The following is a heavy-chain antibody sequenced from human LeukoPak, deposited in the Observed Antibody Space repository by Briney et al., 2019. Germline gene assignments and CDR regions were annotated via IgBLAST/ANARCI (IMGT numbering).Heavy chain of an antibody. J-gene: IGHJ4*02. V-gene: IGHV3-9*01. CDR2: ISWNSGSI. CDR1: GFTFDDYA. CDR3: ARPMDLDY. D-gene: IGHD2-8*01. Sequence: GGSLRLSCAASGFTFDDYAMHWVRQAPGKGLEWVSGISWNSGSIGYADSVKGRFTISRDNAKNSLYLQMNSLRAEDTAVYYCARPMDLDYWGQGTLVTVSS.